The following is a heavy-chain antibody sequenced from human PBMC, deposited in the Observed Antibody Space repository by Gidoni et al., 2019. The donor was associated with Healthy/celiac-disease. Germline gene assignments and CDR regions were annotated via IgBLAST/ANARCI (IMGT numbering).Heavy chain of an antibody. J-gene: IGHJ4*02. V-gene: IGHV3-23*01. Sequence: EVQLLESGGGLVQPGGSLRLSCAASGFTFSSYAMRWVRQAPGKGLEWVSAISGSGGSTYYADSVKGRFTISRDNSKNTLYLQMNSLRAEDTAVYYCAKDLTPHTYGAGGYWGQGTLVTVSS. D-gene: IGHD4-17*01. CDR2: ISGSGGST. CDR3: AKDLTPHTYGAGGY. CDR1: GFTFSSYA.